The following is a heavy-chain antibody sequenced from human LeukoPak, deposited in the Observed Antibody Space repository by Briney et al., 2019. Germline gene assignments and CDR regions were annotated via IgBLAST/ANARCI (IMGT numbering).Heavy chain of an antibody. J-gene: IGHJ4*02. V-gene: IGHV4-34*01. Sequence: SETLSLTCAVYGGSFSGYYWSWIRQPPGKGLEWIGEINHSGSTNYNPSLKSRVTISVDTSKNQFSLKLSSVTAADTAVYYCARVSYDYGDPQLVYWGQGTLVTVSS. D-gene: IGHD4-17*01. CDR3: ARVSYDYGDPQLVY. CDR2: INHSGST. CDR1: GGSFSGYY.